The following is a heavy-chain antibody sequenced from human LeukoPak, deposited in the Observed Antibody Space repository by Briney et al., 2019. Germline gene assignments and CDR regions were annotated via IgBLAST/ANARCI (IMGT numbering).Heavy chain of an antibody. Sequence: SETLSLTCAVSGYSISSDYYWGCIRPPPGKGLEWTGSIYHSGSTYYNPSLKSRVTISVDTSKNQFSLKMTCLTADDTAVYYCVRHDVLLWFGEFSGRLDPWGEGNPVTVSP. V-gene: IGHV4-38-2*01. CDR2: IYHSGST. CDR1: GYSISSDYY. J-gene: IGHJ5*02. CDR3: VRHDVLLWFGEFSGRLDP. D-gene: IGHD3-10*01.